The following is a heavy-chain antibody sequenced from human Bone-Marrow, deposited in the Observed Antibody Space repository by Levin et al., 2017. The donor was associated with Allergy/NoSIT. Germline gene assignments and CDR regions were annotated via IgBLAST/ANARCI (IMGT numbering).Heavy chain of an antibody. CDR2: IWYDGSQT. CDR3: AGGYSAGWLDR. CDR1: GFSFSSYG. D-gene: IGHD1-26*01. Sequence: AGGSLRLSCAGSGFSFSSYGMHWVRQAPGKGLEWLAVIWYDGSQTHYADSVRGRFSISRDNSKDILYLQMTALTAADTAVYYCAGGYSAGWLDRWGQGTLVTVSS. V-gene: IGHV3-33*01. J-gene: IGHJ5*02.